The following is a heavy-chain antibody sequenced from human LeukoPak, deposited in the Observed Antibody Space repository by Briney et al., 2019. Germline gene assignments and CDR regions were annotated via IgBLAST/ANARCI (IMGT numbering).Heavy chain of an antibody. J-gene: IGHJ6*03. CDR2: IIPIFGTA. CDR1: GGTFSSYA. V-gene: IGHV1-69*05. Sequence: SVKVSCKASGGTFSSYAISWVRQAPGQGLEWMGGIIPIFGTANYAQKFQGRVTITTDESTSTAYMELSSLRSEDTAVYYCARGPDSSSSKEGYYYYMGVWGKGTTVTVSS. CDR3: ARGPDSSSSKEGYYYYMGV. D-gene: IGHD6-6*01.